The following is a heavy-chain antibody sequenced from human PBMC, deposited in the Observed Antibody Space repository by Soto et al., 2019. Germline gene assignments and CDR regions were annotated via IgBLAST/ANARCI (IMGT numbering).Heavy chain of an antibody. CDR1: GFTFSGYA. J-gene: IGHJ4*02. D-gene: IGHD2-8*01. Sequence: GGSLRLSCAASGFTFSGYAMSWVRQAPGKGLEWVSAISGSGGSTYYADSVKGRFTISRDNSKNTLYLQMNSLRAEDTAVYYCARRLDIVLMVYAIGGFDYWGQGTLVTVSS. CDR3: ARRLDIVLMVYAIGGFDY. V-gene: IGHV3-23*01. CDR2: ISGSGGST.